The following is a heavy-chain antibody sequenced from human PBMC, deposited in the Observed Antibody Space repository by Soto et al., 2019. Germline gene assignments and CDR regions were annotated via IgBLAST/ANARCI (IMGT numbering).Heavy chain of an antibody. Sequence: ASVKVSCKASGYTFTNYGINWVRQAPGQGLEWMGWISPFTGDTHYTQSLQGRITMTTDTSTSTAYMELRSLRSADTAVYYCARSCSGGSCHSAYWRQRTLVTVSS. D-gene: IGHD2-15*01. J-gene: IGHJ4*02. V-gene: IGHV1-18*04. CDR3: ARSCSGGSCHSAY. CDR1: GYTFTNYG. CDR2: ISPFTGDT.